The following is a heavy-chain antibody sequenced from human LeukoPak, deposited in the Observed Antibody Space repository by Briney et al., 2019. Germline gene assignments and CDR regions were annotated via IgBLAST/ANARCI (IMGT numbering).Heavy chain of an antibody. Sequence: PGTSLRLSCAASGFTFGTYAMHWVRQAPGKGLECVAVISYDGSNKYYADSVKGRFTISRDNSQNTLYLQMNSLRAEDTAVYYCAKRHIVVVPAAEDYWGQGTLVTVSS. V-gene: IGHV3-30-3*02. J-gene: IGHJ4*02. CDR3: AKRHIVVVPAAEDY. CDR1: GFTFGTYA. D-gene: IGHD2-2*01. CDR2: ISYDGSNK.